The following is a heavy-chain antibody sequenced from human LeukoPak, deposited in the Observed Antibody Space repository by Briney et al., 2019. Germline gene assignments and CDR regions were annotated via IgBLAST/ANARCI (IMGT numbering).Heavy chain of an antibody. CDR2: ISWNSGSI. D-gene: IGHD5-18*01. CDR3: ARDVDTTMAPIHFDY. J-gene: IGHJ4*02. Sequence: GRSLRLSCAASGFTFDDYAMHWVRQAPGKGLEWVSGISWNSGSIGYADSVKGRFTISRDNAKNSLYLQMNSLRAEDTAVYYCARDVDTTMAPIHFDYWGQGTLVTVSS. CDR1: GFTFDDYA. V-gene: IGHV3-9*01.